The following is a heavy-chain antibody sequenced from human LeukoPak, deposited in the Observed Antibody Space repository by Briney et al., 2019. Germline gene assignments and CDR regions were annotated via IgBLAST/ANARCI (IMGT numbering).Heavy chain of an antibody. J-gene: IGHJ3*02. D-gene: IGHD3-22*01. V-gene: IGHV4-4*07. CDR2: IYTSGST. CDR3: ARDMGYDSSGYYSDDAFDI. Sequence: SETLSLTCTVSGVSISSYYWIWIRQPAGKGLEWIGRIYTSGSTNYNPSLKSRVTMSVDTSKNQFSLKLSSVTAADTAVYYCARDMGYDSSGYYSDDAFDIWGQGTMVTVSS. CDR1: GVSISSYY.